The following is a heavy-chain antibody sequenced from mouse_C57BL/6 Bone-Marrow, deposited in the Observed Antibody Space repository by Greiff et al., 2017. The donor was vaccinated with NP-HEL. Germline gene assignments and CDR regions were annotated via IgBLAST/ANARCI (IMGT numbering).Heavy chain of an antibody. D-gene: IGHD1-1*01. CDR1: GFSLTSYG. J-gene: IGHJ1*03. V-gene: IGHV2-6-1*01. CDR3: ARHGDYYGSSFYWYFDV. CDR2: IWSDGST. Sequence: QVQLKESGPGLVAPSQSLSITCTVSGFSLTSYGVHWVRQPPGKGLEWLVVIWSDGSTTYNSALKSRLSISKDNSKSQVFLQMNSLQTDDTAMYYCARHGDYYGSSFYWYFDVWGTGTTVTVSS.